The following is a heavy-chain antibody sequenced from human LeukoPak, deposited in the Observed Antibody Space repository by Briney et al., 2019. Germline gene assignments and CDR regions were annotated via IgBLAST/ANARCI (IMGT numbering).Heavy chain of an antibody. V-gene: IGHV1-18*01. CDR1: GYTFTSYG. CDR2: ISAYNGNT. D-gene: IGHD3-22*01. J-gene: IGHJ3*02. CDR3: ARVGYYYDSSGYRNAFDI. Sequence: ASVKVSCKASGYTFTSYGISWVRQAPGQGLEWMGWISAYNGNTNYAQKLQGRVTMTTDTSTSTAYMELRSLRSDDTVVYYCARVGYYYDSSGYRNAFDIWGQGTMVTVSS.